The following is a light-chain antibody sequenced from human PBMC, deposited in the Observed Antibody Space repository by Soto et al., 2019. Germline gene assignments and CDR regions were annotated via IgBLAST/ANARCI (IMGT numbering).Light chain of an antibody. J-gene: IGLJ2*01. Sequence: QSVLTQPASVSGSPGQSITISCTGTSSDVGGYNYVSWFQHHPGKAPKLMIYEVSNRPSGVSNRFSGSKSGNTASLTISGLQAEDEADYYCSSYTTNTDVVFGGGTKVTVL. CDR1: SSDVGGYNY. CDR3: SSYTTNTDVV. V-gene: IGLV2-14*01. CDR2: EVS.